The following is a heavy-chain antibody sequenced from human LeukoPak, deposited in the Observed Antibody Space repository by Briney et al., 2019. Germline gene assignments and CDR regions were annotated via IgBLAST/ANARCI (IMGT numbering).Heavy chain of an antibody. CDR1: GFTFSSSW. CDR3: ARAGNYYFDL. V-gene: IGHV3-74*01. CDR2: MNADGRAI. Sequence: SGGSLRPSCAASGFTFSSSWMHWVRQGPGKGLVWVARMNADGRAINYADSVKGRFTISRDNAKNTLYLQMNSLRTEDAAVCYCARAGNYYFDLWGRGTQVTVSS. D-gene: IGHD1-7*01. J-gene: IGHJ2*01.